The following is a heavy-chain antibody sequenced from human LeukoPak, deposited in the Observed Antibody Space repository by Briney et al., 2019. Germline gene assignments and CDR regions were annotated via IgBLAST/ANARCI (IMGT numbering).Heavy chain of an antibody. V-gene: IGHV3-23*01. CDR3: ASHTSTVTTPDDY. Sequence: GGSLRLSCAASGFTFSSYAMSWVRQAPGKGLEWVSAISGSGGSTYYADSVKGRSTISRDNSKNTLYLQMNSLRAEDTAVYYCASHTSTVTTPDDYWGQGTLVTVPS. CDR1: GFTFSSYA. D-gene: IGHD4-17*01. J-gene: IGHJ4*02. CDR2: ISGSGGST.